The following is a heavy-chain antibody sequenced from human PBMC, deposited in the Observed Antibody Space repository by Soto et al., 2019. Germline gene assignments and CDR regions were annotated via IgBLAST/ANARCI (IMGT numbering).Heavy chain of an antibody. CDR1: GFTFSSYA. D-gene: IGHD2-2*01. Sequence: LRLSCAASGFTFSSYAMHWVRQAPGKGLEWVAVISYDGSNKYYADSVKGRFTISRDNTKNTLYLQMNSLRAEDTAVYYCARDFSRQDEYPRFDYWGQGTLVT. V-gene: IGHV3-30-3*01. J-gene: IGHJ4*02. CDR3: ARDFSRQDEYPRFDY. CDR2: ISYDGSNK.